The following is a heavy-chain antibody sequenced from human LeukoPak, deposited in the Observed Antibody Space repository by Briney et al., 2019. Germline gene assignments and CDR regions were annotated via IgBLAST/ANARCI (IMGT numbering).Heavy chain of an antibody. D-gene: IGHD1-26*01. CDR3: AKNIFPWDINAFDI. CDR2: IKQDGSEK. Sequence: GGSLRLSCAASGFTFSSYWMSWVRQAPGKGLEWVANIKQDGSEKYYVDSVKGRFTISRDNSKNTLYLQMNSLRAEDTAVYYCAKNIFPWDINAFDIWGQGTMVTVSS. J-gene: IGHJ3*02. CDR1: GFTFSSYW. V-gene: IGHV3-7*03.